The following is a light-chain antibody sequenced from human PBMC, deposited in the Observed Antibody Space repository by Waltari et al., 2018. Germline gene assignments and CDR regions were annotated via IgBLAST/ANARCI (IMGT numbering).Light chain of an antibody. J-gene: IGLJ2*01. CDR2: EGS. CDR3: CSYAGSSTLV. V-gene: IGLV2-23*01. Sequence: QPALTQPASVSGSPGQSITISCNGTSSDVGSYNLVSWYQQHPGKAPKIMIYEGSKRPSGVSNSLSGCRVGKTASLTSSGLQADDEADYYCCSYAGSSTLVFGGGTKLTVL. CDR1: SSDVGSYNL.